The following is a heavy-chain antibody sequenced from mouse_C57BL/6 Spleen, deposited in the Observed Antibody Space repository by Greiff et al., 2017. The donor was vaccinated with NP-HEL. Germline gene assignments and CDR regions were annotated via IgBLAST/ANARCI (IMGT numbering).Heavy chain of an antibody. D-gene: IGHD1-1*01. CDR1: GYTFTSYW. V-gene: IGHV1-69*01. CDR3: ARGDIRGGSIYFDY. Sequence: QVQLQQPGAELVMPGASVKLSCKASGYTFTSYWMHWVKQRPGQGLEWIGEIDPSDSYTNYNQKFKGKSTLTVDKSSSTAYMQLSSLTSEDSAVYYCARGDIRGGSIYFDYWGQGTTLTVSS. J-gene: IGHJ2*01. CDR2: IDPSDSYT.